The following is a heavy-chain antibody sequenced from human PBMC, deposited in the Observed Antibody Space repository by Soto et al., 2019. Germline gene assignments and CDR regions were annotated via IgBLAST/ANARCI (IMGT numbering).Heavy chain of an antibody. CDR3: ARNSYAGAFDI. Sequence: SETLSLTCTVSGGSISSDYWSWIRQPPGKGLEWIGYIYYSGSTNYNPSLKSRVTISVDTSKNQFSLKLSSVTAADTAVYYCARNSYAGAFDIWGQGTMVTVSS. D-gene: IGHD2-2*01. CDR1: GGSISSDY. J-gene: IGHJ3*02. V-gene: IGHV4-59*01. CDR2: IYYSGST.